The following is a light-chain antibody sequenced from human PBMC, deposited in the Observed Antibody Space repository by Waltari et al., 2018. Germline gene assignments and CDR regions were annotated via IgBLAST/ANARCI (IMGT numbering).Light chain of an antibody. Sequence: GDRVTITCRASQAISNYLNWYQQKPGKIPDLLIFGASTLLPGVPSRFSGSGSGREYTLTISSLQPEDFATYYCQESYDAQFTFGPGTRVEIK. CDR3: QESYDAQFT. J-gene: IGKJ3*01. V-gene: IGKV1-39*01. CDR2: GAS. CDR1: QAISNY.